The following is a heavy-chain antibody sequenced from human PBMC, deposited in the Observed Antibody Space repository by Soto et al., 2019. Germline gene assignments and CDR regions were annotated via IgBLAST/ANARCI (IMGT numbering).Heavy chain of an antibody. CDR3: ATYHDSNWETYRFRT. CDR1: GLMFRTYL. CDR2: RKTDGSEE. D-gene: IGHD3-16*02. J-gene: IGHJ5*02. Sequence: GGALRLSCRTSGLMFRTYLTGLVRQAPGKGLEWVADRKTDGSEEYYADPVIGRFTISRDNTKNSLYLQMNSLRADDTDMYYCATYHDSNWETYRFRTWGQGTLVTVSS. V-gene: IGHV3-7*01.